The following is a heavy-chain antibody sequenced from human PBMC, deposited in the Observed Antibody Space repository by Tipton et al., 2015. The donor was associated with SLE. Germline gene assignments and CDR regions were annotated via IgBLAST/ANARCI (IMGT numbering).Heavy chain of an antibody. Sequence: TLSLTCTVSGGSISSYYWSWIRQPPGKGLEWIGYIYYRGSTSYNPSLKNRVTVSLDTSKNQFALRLSSVTAADTAVYYCARTGAYSNFYYYYYSMDVWGQGTTVTVSS. CDR3: ARTGAYSNFYYYYYSMDV. D-gene: IGHD4-11*01. J-gene: IGHJ6*02. V-gene: IGHV4-59*01. CDR2: IYYRGST. CDR1: GGSISSYY.